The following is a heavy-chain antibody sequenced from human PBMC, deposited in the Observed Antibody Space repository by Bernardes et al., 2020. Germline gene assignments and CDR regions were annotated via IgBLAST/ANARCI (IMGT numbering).Heavy chain of an antibody. D-gene: IGHD3-22*01. CDR1: GFTFDDYT. Sequence: GGSLRLSCAASGFTFDDYTMHWVRQAPGKGLEWVSLISWDGGSTYYADSVKGRFTISRDNSKNSLYLQMNSLRTEDTALYYCAKDCTGDYDSSGYLDYWGQGTLVTVSS. J-gene: IGHJ4*02. CDR3: AKDCTGDYDSSGYLDY. V-gene: IGHV3-43*01. CDR2: ISWDGGST.